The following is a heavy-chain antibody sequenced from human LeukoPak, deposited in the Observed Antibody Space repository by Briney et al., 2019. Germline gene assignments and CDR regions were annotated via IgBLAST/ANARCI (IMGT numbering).Heavy chain of an antibody. V-gene: IGHV3-30-3*01. Sequence: GRSLRLSCAASGFTFSSYAMHWVRQAPGKGLEWVAVISYDGSNKYYADSVKGRFTISRDNSKNTLYLQVNSLRAEDTAVYYCARDSGVAAAGSFDYWGQGTLVTVSS. CDR2: ISYDGSNK. CDR3: ARDSGVAAAGSFDY. D-gene: IGHD6-13*01. CDR1: GFTFSSYA. J-gene: IGHJ4*02.